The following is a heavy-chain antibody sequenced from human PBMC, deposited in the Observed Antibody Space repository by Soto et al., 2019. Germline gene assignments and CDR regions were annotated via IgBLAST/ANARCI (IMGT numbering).Heavy chain of an antibody. J-gene: IGHJ6*02. Sequence: QVQLQESGPGLVRPSQTLSLTCTVSGGSLNSEHYHWTWIRQAPGKGLEWIWYIHYTGSVRYNPSLQSRITISVDTSKNLVSLNLSSVTAADTAVYFCVREDDGGDRDYYGLDVWGQGTMVTVSS. CDR1: GGSLNSEHYH. CDR2: IHYTGSV. V-gene: IGHV4-30-4*01. D-gene: IGHD2-21*02. CDR3: VREDDGGDRDYYGLDV.